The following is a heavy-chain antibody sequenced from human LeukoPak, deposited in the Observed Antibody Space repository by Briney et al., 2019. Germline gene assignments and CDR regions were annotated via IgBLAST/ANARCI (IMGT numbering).Heavy chain of an antibody. Sequence: SGPTLVNPTQTLTLTFTFSGFSLSTSGVGVGWIRQPPGKALEWPALIYSNDDTRYSPSLKSRLTITRDTSKNQVVLTMTDMDPVDTATYYCAHDSNYVQNYWGQGTLVTVSS. CDR3: AHDSNYVQNY. V-gene: IGHV2-5*01. D-gene: IGHD3-16*01. CDR2: IYSNDDT. CDR1: GFSLSTSGVG. J-gene: IGHJ4*02.